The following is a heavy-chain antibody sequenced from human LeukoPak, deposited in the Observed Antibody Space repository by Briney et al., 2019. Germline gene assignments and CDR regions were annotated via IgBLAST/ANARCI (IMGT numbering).Heavy chain of an antibody. CDR2: INPNSGGT. CDR1: GYTFTDYY. D-gene: IGHD1-14*01. V-gene: IGHV1-2*02. CDR3: TRVGPEPY. Sequence: ASVKVSCKASGYTFTDYYMLWVRQAPGQGLEWMGWINPNSGGTNYAQQFQGRVTMTRDTSISTAYMELSRLTSDDTAVYYCTRVGPEPYWGQGTLLTVSS. J-gene: IGHJ4*02.